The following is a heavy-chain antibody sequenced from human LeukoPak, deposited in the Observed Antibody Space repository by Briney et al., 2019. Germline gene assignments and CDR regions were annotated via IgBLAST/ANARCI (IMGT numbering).Heavy chain of an antibody. J-gene: IGHJ3*02. Sequence: GGSLRLSCAASGFSFSSYEMNWVRQAPGKGLEWVSYISGSGTTIYYADSVKGRFTISRDNAENSLYLQMNSLRAEDTAVYYCARDATTHTIGWNDDAFDIWGHGTMVTVSS. CDR1: GFSFSSYE. CDR3: ARDATTHTIGWNDDAFDI. D-gene: IGHD1-1*01. CDR2: ISGSGTTI. V-gene: IGHV3-48*03.